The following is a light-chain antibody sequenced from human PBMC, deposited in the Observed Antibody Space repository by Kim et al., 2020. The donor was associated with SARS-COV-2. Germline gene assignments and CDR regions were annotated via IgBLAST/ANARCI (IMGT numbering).Light chain of an antibody. Sequence: DIVMTQSPDSLALSLGERATITCTSSQSVLYTSNNENYLAWYQQKPGQPPKLLISWASTRQYGVPERISGGGSGTGFSFTIASLQAEDAAVYYGQQYYSVPHTFGQGTKVDLK. CDR2: WAS. CDR1: QSVLYTSNNENY. J-gene: IGKJ2*01. CDR3: QQYYSVPHT. V-gene: IGKV4-1*01.